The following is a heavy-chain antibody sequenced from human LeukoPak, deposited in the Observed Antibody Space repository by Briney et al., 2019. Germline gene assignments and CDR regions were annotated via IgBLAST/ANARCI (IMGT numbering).Heavy chain of an antibody. V-gene: IGHV1-8*01. CDR2: MNPNSGNT. CDR1: GYTFTSND. J-gene: IGHJ4*02. CDR3: ARPKSKYDSSGYYPLDY. D-gene: IGHD3-22*01. Sequence: ASVKVSFKASGYTFTSNDINWVRQATGQGLEWKGWMNPNSGNTGYAQKFQGRVTMSRNTAISTAYMELSSLTSEDTAVYYCARPKSKYDSSGYYPLDYWGQGTLVTVSS.